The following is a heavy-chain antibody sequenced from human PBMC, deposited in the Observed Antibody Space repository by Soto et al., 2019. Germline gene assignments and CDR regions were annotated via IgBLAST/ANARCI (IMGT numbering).Heavy chain of an antibody. CDR2: ISGSGGRT. CDR1: GFTFSSYA. V-gene: IGHV3-23*01. J-gene: IGHJ3*02. D-gene: IGHD3-10*01. Sequence: GGSLRLSCAASGFTFSSYAMSWVRQAPGKGLEWVSAISGSGGRTYYADSVKGRFTISRDNSKNTLYLQMNSLRAEDTAVYYCAKVKVVRGVIITYEAFEIWGKGKMGTV. CDR3: AKVKVVRGVIITYEAFEI.